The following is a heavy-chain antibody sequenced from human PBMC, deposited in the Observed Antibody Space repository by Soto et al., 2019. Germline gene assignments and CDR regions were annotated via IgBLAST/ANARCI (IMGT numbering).Heavy chain of an antibody. Sequence: GXSVKVSCKASGFTFTSSAVQWVRQARGQRLEWIGWIVVGSGNTIYAQKFQGRVTITRDLSTSTAYMELNSLRSEDTAVYYCAAKGQQHLGYYNGMDVWGQGTTVTVSS. J-gene: IGHJ6*02. CDR3: AAKGQQHLGYYNGMDV. CDR2: IVVGSGNT. V-gene: IGHV1-58*01. D-gene: IGHD6-13*01. CDR1: GFTFTSSA.